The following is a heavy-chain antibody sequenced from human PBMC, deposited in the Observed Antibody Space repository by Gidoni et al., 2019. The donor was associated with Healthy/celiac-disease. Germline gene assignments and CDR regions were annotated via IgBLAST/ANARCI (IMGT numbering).Heavy chain of an antibody. D-gene: IGHD3-10*01. CDR1: XGSFRGYY. CDR3: XRVXXGVXXXLFXXX. CDR2: INHSGST. V-gene: IGHV4-34*01. Sequence: VQLQPWGAGLLKPSETLSLXCAVXXGSFRGYYWSWIRPPPGKGLEWIGEINHSGSTNYNPSXKSXXXISXDTSKXXFSXXXSSXXAAXXXVYXXXRVXXGVXXXLFXXXWG. J-gene: IGHJ1*01.